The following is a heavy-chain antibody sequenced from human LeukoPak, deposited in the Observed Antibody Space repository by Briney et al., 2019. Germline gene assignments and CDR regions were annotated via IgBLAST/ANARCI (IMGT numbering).Heavy chain of an antibody. V-gene: IGHV3-30*02. Sequence: GGSLRLSCAASGFTFSSYGMHWVRQAPGKGLEWVAFIRYDGSNKYYADSVKGRFTISRDNSKNTLYLQMNSLRAEDTAVYYCAKDLRSYDNWFAPGGQGTLVTVSS. CDR3: AKDLRSYDNWFAP. CDR1: GFTFSSYG. CDR2: IRYDGSNK. D-gene: IGHD3-10*01. J-gene: IGHJ5*02.